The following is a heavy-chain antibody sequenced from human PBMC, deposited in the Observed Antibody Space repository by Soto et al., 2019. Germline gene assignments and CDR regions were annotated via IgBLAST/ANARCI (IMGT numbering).Heavy chain of an antibody. J-gene: IGHJ4*02. V-gene: IGHV3-11*06. CDR3: ARDSSITPRPLDY. CDR1: GFTFSDYY. CDR2: ISSTGSYA. D-gene: IGHD6-6*01. Sequence: PGGSVRRSCAASGFTFSDYYMSWIRQAPGKGLEWVSYISSTGSYAKYADSVKGRFTISRDNAKNSLYLQMNSLRAEDTAVYYCARDSSITPRPLDYWGQGTPVTVS.